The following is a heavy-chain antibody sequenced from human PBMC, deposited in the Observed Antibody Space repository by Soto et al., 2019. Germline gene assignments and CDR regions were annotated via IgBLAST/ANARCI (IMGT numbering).Heavy chain of an antibody. J-gene: IGHJ3*02. Sequence: EVPLVESGGGLIQPGGSLRLSCAASGFTVSSNYMSWVRQTPGKGLEWVSIIYSGGSSYYADSVKGRFTISRDNSKNTLYLQMNSLRAEYTAVYYCASCSMITFGGVIVDDAFDMWGQGTMVSVSS. D-gene: IGHD3-16*02. CDR2: IYSGGSS. CDR1: GFTVSSNY. CDR3: ASCSMITFGGVIVDDAFDM. V-gene: IGHV3-53*01.